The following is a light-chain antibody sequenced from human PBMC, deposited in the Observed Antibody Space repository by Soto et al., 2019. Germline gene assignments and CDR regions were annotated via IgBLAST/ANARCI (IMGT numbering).Light chain of an antibody. Sequence: EIVLTQSPATLSLSPGERATLSCRASQSVSSYLAWYQQKPGQAPRLLIDDASNRATGIPARFSASGSGTDFTLTISSLEPEDFAVYYCQQRSNWPPYTFGQGTKLELK. J-gene: IGKJ2*01. V-gene: IGKV3-11*01. CDR2: DAS. CDR1: QSVSSY. CDR3: QQRSNWPPYT.